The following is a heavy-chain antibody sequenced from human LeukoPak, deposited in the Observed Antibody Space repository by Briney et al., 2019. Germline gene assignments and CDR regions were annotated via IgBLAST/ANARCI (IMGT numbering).Heavy chain of an antibody. CDR2: ISSSSSYI. CDR1: GFTFSSYG. V-gene: IGHV3-21*01. Sequence: PGGSLRLSCAASGFTFSSYGMHWVRQAPGKGLEWVSSISSSSSYIYYADSVKGRFTISRDNAKNSLYLQMNSLRAEDTAVYYCARVLSGVVITTSDYWGQGTLVTVSS. D-gene: IGHD3-22*01. CDR3: ARVLSGVVITTSDY. J-gene: IGHJ4*02.